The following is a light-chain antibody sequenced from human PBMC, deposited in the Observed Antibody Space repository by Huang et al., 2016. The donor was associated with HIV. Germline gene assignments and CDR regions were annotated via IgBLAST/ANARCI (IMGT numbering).Light chain of an antibody. Sequence: DIQMTQSPSSVSASVGERVTITCRASQDISSYVAWYQQKPGKAPKLLFYATSTLPSGVPSRFSGSSSGTEFTLTISSLQPEDFATYYCQQTDRFSITFGQGTRLEIK. CDR2: ATS. CDR1: QDISSY. CDR3: QQTDRFSIT. J-gene: IGKJ5*01. V-gene: IGKV1-12*01.